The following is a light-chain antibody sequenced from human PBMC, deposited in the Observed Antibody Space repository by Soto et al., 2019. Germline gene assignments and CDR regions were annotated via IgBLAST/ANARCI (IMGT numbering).Light chain of an antibody. CDR3: QQYAASPRT. J-gene: IGKJ1*01. CDR1: QSVSSNY. Sequence: EIVLTQSPGTLSLSPRERATLSCRASQSVSSNYLAWYQHRPGQAPRLLIYGASTRAPGIPDRFSGSGSGTDFTLTISRLEPEDFAVYYCQQYAASPRTFGQGTQAEV. V-gene: IGKV3-20*01. CDR2: GAS.